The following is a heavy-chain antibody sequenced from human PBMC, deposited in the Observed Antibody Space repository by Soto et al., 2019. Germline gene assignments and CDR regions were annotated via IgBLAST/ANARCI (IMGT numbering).Heavy chain of an antibody. CDR1: GFTSSSYA. D-gene: IGHD3-10*01. J-gene: IGHJ4*02. Sequence: EVQLLESGGGLVQPGGSLRLYCAASGFTSSSYAMSWVRQAPGKGLEWVSAISGSGGSTYYADSVKGRFTISRDNSKNTLYLQMNSLRAEDTAVYYCAKDPKGGIPLWIDYWGQGTLVIVSS. CDR2: ISGSGGST. CDR3: AKDPKGGIPLWIDY. V-gene: IGHV3-23*01.